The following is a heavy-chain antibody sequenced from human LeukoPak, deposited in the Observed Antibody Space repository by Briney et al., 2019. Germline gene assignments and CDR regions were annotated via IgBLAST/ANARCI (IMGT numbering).Heavy chain of an antibody. CDR1: GGSISSGSYY. V-gene: IGHV4-31*03. J-gene: IGHJ5*02. D-gene: IGHD3-22*01. Sequence: PSETLSLTCTVSGGSISSGSYYWSWIRQHPGKGLEWIGYIYYSGSTYYNPSLKSRVTISVDTSKNQFSLRLSSVTAADTAVYYCARDRAGSTVYFLNWFDPWGQGTLVTVSS. CDR2: IYYSGST. CDR3: ARDRAGSTVYFLNWFDP.